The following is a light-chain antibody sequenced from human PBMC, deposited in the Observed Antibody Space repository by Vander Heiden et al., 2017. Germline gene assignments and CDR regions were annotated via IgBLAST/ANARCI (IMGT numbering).Light chain of an antibody. Sequence: EIVFTQSPATLSLSPGERATLSCRASQSVSSYLAWYQQKPGQEPRLLIYDASNRATGIPARFSGSGSGTDFTLTISSLEPEDVAVYYCQQRSNWPPGALTFGGGTKVEIK. CDR3: QQRSNWPPGALT. CDR2: DAS. CDR1: QSVSSY. J-gene: IGKJ4*01. V-gene: IGKV3-11*01.